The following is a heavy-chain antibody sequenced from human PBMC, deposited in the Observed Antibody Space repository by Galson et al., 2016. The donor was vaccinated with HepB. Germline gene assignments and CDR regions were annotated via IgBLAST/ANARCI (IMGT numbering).Heavy chain of an antibody. D-gene: IGHD5-18*01. Sequence: SLRLSCAASGINFSSYSMNWVRQAPGKGLEWVSSISSSSDYIYYAESVKGRFTISRDDAKNSLYLQMNSLRAEDTAVYYCAKTYTYGLRFDYWGQGTLVTVSS. CDR2: ISSSSDYI. V-gene: IGHV3-21*01. CDR1: GINFSSYS. CDR3: AKTYTYGLRFDY. J-gene: IGHJ4*02.